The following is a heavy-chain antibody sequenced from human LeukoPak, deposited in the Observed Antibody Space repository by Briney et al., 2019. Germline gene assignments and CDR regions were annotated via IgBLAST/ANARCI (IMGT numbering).Heavy chain of an antibody. J-gene: IGHJ4*02. CDR3: ARAWSGYDYFDY. D-gene: IGHD5-12*01. Sequence: QSGGSLRLSCAASGFTFGSYWMSWVRQAPGKGLKWVANIRQDGSEKFHVDSVKGRFTISRDNAKNSLYLQMNSLRAEDTAVYYCARAWSGYDYFDYWGQGTLVTVSS. CDR2: IRQDGSEK. CDR1: GFTFGSYW. V-gene: IGHV3-7*01.